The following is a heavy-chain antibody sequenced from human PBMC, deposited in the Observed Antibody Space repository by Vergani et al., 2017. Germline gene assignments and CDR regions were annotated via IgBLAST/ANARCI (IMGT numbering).Heavy chain of an antibody. J-gene: IGHJ4*02. D-gene: IGHD6-19*01. CDR1: GFTFRNYD. CDR2: ISRSGSTI. Sequence: EVQLVESGGGLVQPGGSLRLSCAAAGFTFRNYDMIWVRQAPGRGLEWISYISRSGSTIYYADSVQGRFTISRDNARKSLYLQVNSLRAEDTAVYYCARPYTSGWYEGDYWGQGTLVTVSS. V-gene: IGHV3-48*01. CDR3: ARPYTSGWYEGDY.